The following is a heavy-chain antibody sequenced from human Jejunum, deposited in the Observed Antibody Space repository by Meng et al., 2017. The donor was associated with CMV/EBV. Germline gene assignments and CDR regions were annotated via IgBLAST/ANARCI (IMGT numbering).Heavy chain of an antibody. D-gene: IGHD3-3*01. CDR1: LSAYF. CDR2: IRPNRGDT. CDR3: ARGPGVLAAKPTRWFDP. J-gene: IGHJ5*02. Sequence: LSAYFLHGVRQAPGQGLEWMGWIRPNRGDTKYAQNFQGRVTMTRDTSINTAYMELTGLISDDTAVYYCARGPGVLAAKPTRWFDPWGQGTLVTVSS. V-gene: IGHV1-2*02.